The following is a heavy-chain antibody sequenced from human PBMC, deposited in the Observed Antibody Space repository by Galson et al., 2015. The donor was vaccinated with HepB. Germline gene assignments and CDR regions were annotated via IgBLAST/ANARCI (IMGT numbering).Heavy chain of an antibody. J-gene: IGHJ6*02. D-gene: IGHD3-10*01. CDR2: ISTSSDNI. Sequence: SVKVSCKASGYTFTSYNINWVRQAPGQGLEWVSCISTSSDNIYYADKVKGRFTITRDNAKNSLYMQRNSLSADDTAVYYCARDRCGSGIYLSYYNCMDVWGQGTTVTVSS. V-gene: IGHV3-21*05. CDR1: GYTFTSYN. CDR3: ARDRCGSGIYLSYYNCMDV.